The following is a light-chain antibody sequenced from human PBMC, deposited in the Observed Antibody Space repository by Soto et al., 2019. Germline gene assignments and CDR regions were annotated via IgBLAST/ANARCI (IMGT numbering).Light chain of an antibody. CDR3: QQYGSSPRRT. V-gene: IGKV3-20*01. J-gene: IGKJ1*01. Sequence: EIVLTQSPGTLSLSPGERATLSCRASQSVSSRYLAWYQQKPGQAPRLLIYGASSSATGIPDRFSGSGSGTDVTLTISRLEPEDFAVYYCQQYGSSPRRTFGQGTKVEIK. CDR2: GAS. CDR1: QSVSSRY.